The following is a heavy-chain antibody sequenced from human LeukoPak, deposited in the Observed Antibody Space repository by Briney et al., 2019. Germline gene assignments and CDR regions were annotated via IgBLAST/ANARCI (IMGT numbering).Heavy chain of an antibody. CDR3: ATIQRDHAFDI. Sequence: SETLSLTCAVYGGSFSGYYWSWIRQPPGKRLEWIGEINQSGGANYNPSLGSRVSILVDTSKNQFSLKLSSMTAADTAVYFCATIQRDHAFDIWGQGTMVTVSS. CDR1: GGSFSGYY. D-gene: IGHD6-25*01. V-gene: IGHV4-34*01. J-gene: IGHJ3*02. CDR2: INQSGGA.